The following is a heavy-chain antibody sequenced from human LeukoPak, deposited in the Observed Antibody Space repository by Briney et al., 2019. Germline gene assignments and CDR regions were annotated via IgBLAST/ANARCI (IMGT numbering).Heavy chain of an antibody. J-gene: IGHJ5*02. Sequence: SETLSLTCTVSGGSISSYYWSWIRQPPGKGLEWIGYIYYSGSTNYNPSLKSRVTISEDTSKNQFSLKLSSVTAADTAVYYCARESDYFNWFDPWGQGTLVTVSS. D-gene: IGHD2/OR15-2a*01. CDR2: IYYSGST. CDR1: GGSISSYY. CDR3: ARESDYFNWFDP. V-gene: IGHV4-59*01.